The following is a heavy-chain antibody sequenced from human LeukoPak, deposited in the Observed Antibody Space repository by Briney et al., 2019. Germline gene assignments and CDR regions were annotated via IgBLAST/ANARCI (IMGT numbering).Heavy chain of an antibody. D-gene: IGHD3-3*01. Sequence: GASVKVSCKASGYTFTSYDINWVRQATGQGLEWMGWMNPNSGNTGYAQKFQGRVTMTRNTSISTAYMELSSLRSEDTAVYYCARGPSARFFGVAKGAFDIWGQGTMVTVSS. V-gene: IGHV1-8*01. J-gene: IGHJ3*02. CDR2: MNPNSGNT. CDR1: GYTFTSYD. CDR3: ARGPSARFFGVAKGAFDI.